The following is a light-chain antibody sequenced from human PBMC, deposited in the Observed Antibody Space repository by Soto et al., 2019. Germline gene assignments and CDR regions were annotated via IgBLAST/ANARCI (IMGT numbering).Light chain of an antibody. CDR1: DSNIGSNS. Sequence: QSVLTQPPSASGTPGQRVSITCSRSDSNIGSNSVHWYQQVPGMAPKLLVYKSDQRPSGVPDRFSGSKSVTSASLAISGLRAEDEAEYYCATWDDGLSGVLFGGGTKLTVL. J-gene: IGLJ2*01. CDR3: ATWDDGLSGVL. CDR2: KSD. V-gene: IGLV1-47*01.